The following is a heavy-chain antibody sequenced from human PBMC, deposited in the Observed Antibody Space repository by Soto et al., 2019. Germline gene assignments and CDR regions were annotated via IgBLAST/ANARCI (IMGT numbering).Heavy chain of an antibody. D-gene: IGHD2-15*01. Sequence: QVQLQQWRAGLLKPSETLSLTCAVYGGSFSGFYWSWIRQPPGKGLEWIGEINHSGSTNYNPSLKSRVTISADTSKNQFSLQLSSVTAADTAVYYCVSKLGSCTGGSCYWYFDLWARGTLVTVSS. CDR1: GGSFSGFY. V-gene: IGHV4-34*01. CDR2: INHSGST. J-gene: IGHJ2*01. CDR3: VSKLGSCTGGSCYWYFDL.